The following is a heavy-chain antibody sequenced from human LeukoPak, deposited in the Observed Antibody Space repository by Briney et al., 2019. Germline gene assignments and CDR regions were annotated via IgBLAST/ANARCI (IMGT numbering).Heavy chain of an antibody. CDR2: IKQDGSEK. CDR3: AKGAGYSSGWLYYFDY. D-gene: IGHD6-19*01. Sequence: GGSLRLSCAASGFTFSSYWMSWVRQAPGKGLEWVANIKQDGSEKYYVDSVKGRFTISRDNSKNTLYLQMNSLRAEDTAVYYCAKGAGYSSGWLYYFDYWGQGTLVTVSS. CDR1: GFTFSSYW. V-gene: IGHV3-7*03. J-gene: IGHJ4*02.